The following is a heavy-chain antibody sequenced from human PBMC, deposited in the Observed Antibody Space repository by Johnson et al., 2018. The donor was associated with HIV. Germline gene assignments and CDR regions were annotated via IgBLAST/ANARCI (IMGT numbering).Heavy chain of an antibody. V-gene: IGHV3-33*08. D-gene: IGHD3-22*01. CDR3: ARVRGLIAFDI. J-gene: IGHJ3*02. Sequence: QVQLVESGGGVLRPGGSLRLSCAASGFTFSSYAMHWVRQAPGKGLEWVASIMGQGSEKYYVDYVKGRFTISRDNSKNTLYLQMNSLRAEDTAVYYCARVRGLIAFDIWGQGTMVTVSS. CDR1: GFTFSSYA. CDR2: IMGQGSEK.